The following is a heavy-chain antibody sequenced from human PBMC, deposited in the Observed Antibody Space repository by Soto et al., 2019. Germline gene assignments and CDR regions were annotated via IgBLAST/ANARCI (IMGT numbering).Heavy chain of an antibody. CDR3: AVLSTTAHFDL. V-gene: IGHV3-21*01. D-gene: IGHD1-26*01. CDR1: GFTFTDYT. J-gene: IGHJ4*02. Sequence: PGGSLRLSCSASGFTFTDYTFNWVRQAPGKGLEWVSSISSTHAYIYYADSVKGRFTISRDNANNSLYLHMNSLRAEDTAVYYCAVLSTTAHFDLWGQGTLVTVSS. CDR2: ISSTHAYI.